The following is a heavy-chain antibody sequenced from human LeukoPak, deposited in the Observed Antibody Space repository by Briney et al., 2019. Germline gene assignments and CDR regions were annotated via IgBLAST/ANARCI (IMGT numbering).Heavy chain of an antibody. D-gene: IGHD1-26*01. Sequence: KSGGSLRLSCAPSGLTFNNAWMSWFRQAPGKGLEWVGRIKSKIDGGTSDYAAPVQGRFTISRDDSKNTLYLQMNSLKIEDTAVYYCATDPGEWEPIWGQGTMVTVSS. CDR1: GLTFNNAW. V-gene: IGHV3-15*01. CDR2: IKSKIDGGTS. CDR3: ATDPGEWEPI. J-gene: IGHJ3*02.